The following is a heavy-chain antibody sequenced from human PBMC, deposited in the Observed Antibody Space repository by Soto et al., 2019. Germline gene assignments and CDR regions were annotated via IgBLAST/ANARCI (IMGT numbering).Heavy chain of an antibody. CDR2: IDPSDSYT. V-gene: IGHV5-10-1*01. J-gene: IGHJ6*02. D-gene: IGHD6-13*01. Sequence: KISCKGSGYSFTSYWISWVRQMPGKGLEWMGRIDPSDSYTNYSPSFQGHVTISADKSISTAYLQWSSLKASDTAMYYCARRPGIAAAGYYYGMDVWGQGTTVTVSS. CDR1: GYSFTSYW. CDR3: ARRPGIAAAGYYYGMDV.